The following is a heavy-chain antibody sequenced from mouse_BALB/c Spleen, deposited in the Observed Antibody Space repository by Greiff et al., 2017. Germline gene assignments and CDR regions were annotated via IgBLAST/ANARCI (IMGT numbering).Heavy chain of an antibody. D-gene: IGHD2-4*01. Sequence: VQLQESGAELAKPGASVKMSCKASGYTFTSYWMHWVKQRPGQGLEWIGYINPSTGYTEYNQKFKDKATLTADKSSSTAYMQLSSLTSEDSAVYYCARGGGITPYFDYWGQGTTLTVSS. V-gene: IGHV1-7*01. CDR1: GYTFTSYW. J-gene: IGHJ2*01. CDR3: ARGGGITPYFDY. CDR2: INPSTGYT.